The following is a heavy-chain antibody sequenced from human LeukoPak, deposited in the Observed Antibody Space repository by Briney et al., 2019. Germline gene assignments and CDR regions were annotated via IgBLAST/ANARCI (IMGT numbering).Heavy chain of an antibody. J-gene: IGHJ6*02. CDR2: IKQDGSEK. CDR1: GFTFSSHG. Sequence: GGSLRLSCAASGFTFSSHGMSWVRQAPGKGLEWVANIKQDGSEKYYVDSVKGRFTISRDNAKNSLYLQMNSLRAEDTAVYYCARGRVMDVWGQGTTVTVSS. CDR3: ARGRVMDV. V-gene: IGHV3-7*01.